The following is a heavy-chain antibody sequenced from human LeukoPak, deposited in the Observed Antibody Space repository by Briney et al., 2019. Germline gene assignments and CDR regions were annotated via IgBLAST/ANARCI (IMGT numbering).Heavy chain of an antibody. V-gene: IGHV3-74*01. D-gene: IGHD2-15*01. CDR2: INGDGSGA. J-gene: IGHJ4*02. Sequence: PGGSLRLSCAASGFTFSSYWMHWVRQAPGKGLVWVSRINGDGSGAIYADSVEGRFTISRDNAKNTLYLQMNSLRAEDAAVYYCARDGSLPDYWGQGTLVTVSS. CDR3: ARDGSLPDY. CDR1: GFTFSSYW.